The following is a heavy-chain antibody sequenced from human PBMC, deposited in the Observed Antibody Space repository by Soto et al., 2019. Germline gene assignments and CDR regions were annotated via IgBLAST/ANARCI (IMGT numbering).Heavy chain of an antibody. CDR1: GFTFSSYW. CDR3: ARDNSGGYSGYEYGTYYYYGMDV. D-gene: IGHD5-12*01. CDR2: INSDGSST. V-gene: IGHV3-74*01. Sequence: GGSLRLSWAASGFTFSSYWMHWVRQAPGKGLVWVSRINSDGSSTSYADSVKGRFTISRDKAKNTLYLQMNTLRADDTAVYYCARDNSGGYSGYEYGTYYYYGMDVWGQGPTVTVSS. J-gene: IGHJ6*02.